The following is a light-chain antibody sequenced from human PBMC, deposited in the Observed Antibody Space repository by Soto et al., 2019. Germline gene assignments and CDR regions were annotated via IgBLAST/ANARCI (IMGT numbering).Light chain of an antibody. J-gene: IGLJ1*01. CDR2: DVS. V-gene: IGLV2-11*01. CDR1: SIDVGGSNY. CDR3: SLYTSENAYV. Sequence: QSVLTQPRSVSGSPGQSVTISCTGPSIDVGGSNYVSWYQQHPGKAPKLMIYDVSERPSGVPDRFSGSKSGNTASLTISGLQAADEADYYCSLYTSENAYVFGTGTKVTAL.